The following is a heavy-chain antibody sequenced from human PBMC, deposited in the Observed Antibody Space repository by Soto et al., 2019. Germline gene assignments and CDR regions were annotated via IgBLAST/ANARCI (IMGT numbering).Heavy chain of an antibody. CDR2: IKSKTDGGTT. Sequence: GGSLRLSCAASGFTFSNAWTSWVRQAPGKGLEWVGRIKSKTDGGTTDYAAPVKGRFTISRDDSKNTLYLQMNSLKTEDTAVYYCTTDPLRPCGSGSYYKGEAFDIWGQGTMVTVSS. V-gene: IGHV3-15*01. CDR1: GFTFSNAW. CDR3: TTDPLRPCGSGSYYKGEAFDI. J-gene: IGHJ3*02. D-gene: IGHD3-10*01.